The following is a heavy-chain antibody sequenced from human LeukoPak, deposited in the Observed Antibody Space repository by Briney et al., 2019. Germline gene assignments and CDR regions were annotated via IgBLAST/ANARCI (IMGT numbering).Heavy chain of an antibody. CDR3: ARELAKDY. Sequence: ASVKVSCKASGGTFSSYAISWVRQAPGQGLEWMGGIIPIFGTANYAQKFQGRVTMTTDTSTSTAYMELRSLRSDDTAVYYCARELAKDYGGRGPLVTVSS. V-gene: IGHV1-69*05. J-gene: IGHJ4*02. CDR2: IIPIFGTA. CDR1: GGTFSSYA.